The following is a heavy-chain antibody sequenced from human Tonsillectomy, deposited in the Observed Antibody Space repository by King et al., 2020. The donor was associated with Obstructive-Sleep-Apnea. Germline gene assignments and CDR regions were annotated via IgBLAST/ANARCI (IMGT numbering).Heavy chain of an antibody. Sequence: VQLVESGGGVGQPGRSLRLSCAASGFTFSSFAMHWVRQAPGKGLAWGAVISCDGSNKYYADSVKGRLTISRDNSKNTLFLQMNSLRAEDTAVFYCASLSMTTITTAFDYWGQGALVTVSS. CDR3: ASLSMTTITTAFDY. J-gene: IGHJ4*02. CDR1: GFTFSSFA. D-gene: IGHD4-11*01. V-gene: IGHV3-30*04. CDR2: ISCDGSNK.